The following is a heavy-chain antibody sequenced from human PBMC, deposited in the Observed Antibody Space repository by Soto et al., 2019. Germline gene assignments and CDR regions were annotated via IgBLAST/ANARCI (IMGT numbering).Heavy chain of an antibody. CDR2: IYHSGST. V-gene: IGHV4-4*02. Sequence: AETLARTFAVSGGSISSSNWWSWVRQPPGKVLEWIGEIYHSGSTNYNPSLKSRVTISVDKSKNQFSLKLSSVTAEDTAVYYCERGSSWYYCYYGMDVWGQGTTVNVSS. D-gene: IGHD6-13*01. CDR3: ERGSSWYYCYYGMDV. J-gene: IGHJ6*02. CDR1: GGSISSSNW.